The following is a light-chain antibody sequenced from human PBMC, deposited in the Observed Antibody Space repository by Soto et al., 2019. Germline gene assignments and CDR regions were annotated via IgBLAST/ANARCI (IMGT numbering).Light chain of an antibody. V-gene: IGKV3-20*01. Sequence: EIVLTQSPGTLSLSPGERATLSCRASQSVSSSYLAWYQQKPGQAPRLLIYGASSRATGITDRFSGSGSGTDFTLTISRREPEDLAVYYCQQYGSSGTFGQGTKLEIK. CDR2: GAS. CDR3: QQYGSSGT. CDR1: QSVSSSY. J-gene: IGKJ2*01.